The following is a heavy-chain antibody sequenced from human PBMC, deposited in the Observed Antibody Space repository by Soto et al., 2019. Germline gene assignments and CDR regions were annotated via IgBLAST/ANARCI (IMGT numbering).Heavy chain of an antibody. V-gene: IGHV6-1*01. CDR3: ARGAYCSGGSCYWWFDP. D-gene: IGHD2-15*01. Sequence: PSQTLSLTCAISGDRVSSNSAAWNWIRQSPSRGLEWLGRTYYRSKWYNDYAVSVKSRITINPDTSKNQFSLQLNSVTPEDTAVYYCARGAYCSGGSCYWWFDPWGQGTLVTVSS. CDR1: GDRVSSNSAA. CDR2: TYYRSKWYN. J-gene: IGHJ5*02.